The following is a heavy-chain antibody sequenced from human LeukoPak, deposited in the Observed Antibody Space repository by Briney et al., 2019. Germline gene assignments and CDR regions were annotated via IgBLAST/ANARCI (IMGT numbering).Heavy chain of an antibody. V-gene: IGHV3-30*02. CDR1: GFTFSSYG. Sequence: GGSLRLSRAASGFTFSSYGMHWVRQAPGKGLEWVAFIRYDGTNKYDADSVKGRFTISRDNSKNTLYLQMNSLRPDDTAVYYCAKGGNPDYYYYMDVWGKGTTVTVSS. D-gene: IGHD3-10*01. J-gene: IGHJ6*03. CDR3: AKGGNPDYYYYMDV. CDR2: IRYDGTNK.